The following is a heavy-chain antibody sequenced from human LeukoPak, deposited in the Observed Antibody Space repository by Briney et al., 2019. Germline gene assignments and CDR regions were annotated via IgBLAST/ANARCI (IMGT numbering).Heavy chain of an antibody. Sequence: ASVKVSCKTSGYTFARYPIHWVRQVPGRGLEWMGWINTNTGSPTYAQAFAGRFVFSLDTSVTTAYLQISSLRSADTAVYYCARVGRLDYGDYLAHWGPGNRITVSS. D-gene: IGHD4-17*01. V-gene: IGHV7-4-1*02. CDR1: GYTFARYP. CDR2: INTNTGSP. J-gene: IGHJ4*02. CDR3: ARVGRLDYGDYLAH.